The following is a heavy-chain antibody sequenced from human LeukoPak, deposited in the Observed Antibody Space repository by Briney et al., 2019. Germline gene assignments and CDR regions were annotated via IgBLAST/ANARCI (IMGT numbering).Heavy chain of an antibody. CDR1: GYSFISYW. J-gene: IGHJ4*02. D-gene: IGHD6-19*01. Sequence: RSGESLKISCKGSGYSFISYWIGRVRQMPGKGLEWMGIIYPGDPDTRYSPSFQGQVTISADKSISTAYLQWNSLKASDTAMYYCARSGGWSSYYFDYWGQGTLVTVSS. CDR3: ARSGGWSSYYFDY. CDR2: IYPGDPDT. V-gene: IGHV5-51*01.